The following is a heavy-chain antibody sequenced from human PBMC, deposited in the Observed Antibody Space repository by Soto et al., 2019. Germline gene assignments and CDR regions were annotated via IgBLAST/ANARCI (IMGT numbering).Heavy chain of an antibody. V-gene: IGHV3-23*01. CDR3: AKDLLTYNWNGGGAFDI. Sequence: GGAVRVSCAASGFTCSSYAMSWVRQAPGKGLEWVSAISGSGGSTYYADSVKGRFTISRDNSKNTLYLQMNSLRAEDTAVYYCAKDLLTYNWNGGGAFDIWGQGTMVTVSS. CDR2: ISGSGGST. CDR1: GFTCSSYA. D-gene: IGHD1-20*01. J-gene: IGHJ3*02.